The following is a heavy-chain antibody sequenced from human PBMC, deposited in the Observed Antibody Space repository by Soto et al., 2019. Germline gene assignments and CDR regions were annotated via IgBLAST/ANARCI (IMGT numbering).Heavy chain of an antibody. CDR2: IIPILGIA. CDR1: GGTFSSYT. V-gene: IGHV1-69*02. J-gene: IGHJ5*02. Sequence: QVQLVQSGAEVKKPGSSVKASCKASGGTFSSYTISWVRQAPGQGLEWMGRIIPILGIANYAQKFQGRVTITADKSTSTAYMELSSLRSEDTAVYYCARGSQYYDFWSGYYGWFDPWGQGTLVTVSS. D-gene: IGHD3-3*01. CDR3: ARGSQYYDFWSGYYGWFDP.